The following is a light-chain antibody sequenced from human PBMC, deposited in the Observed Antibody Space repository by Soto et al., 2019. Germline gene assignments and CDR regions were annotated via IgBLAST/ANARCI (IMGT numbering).Light chain of an antibody. Sequence: DIQMTQSPASVSASLGDRVTITCRASQGVNRWLAWYQQKLGRAPKLLIFDASSRESGVPARFRCRGSATEFTPPISSLQPADFATYYCQQANSFPPTLGGGTKVDIK. CDR3: QQANSFPPT. CDR1: QGVNRW. CDR2: DAS. V-gene: IGKV1D-12*01. J-gene: IGKJ4*01.